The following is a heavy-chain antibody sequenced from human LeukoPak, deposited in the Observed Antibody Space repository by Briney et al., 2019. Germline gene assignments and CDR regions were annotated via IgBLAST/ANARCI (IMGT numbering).Heavy chain of an antibody. V-gene: IGHV4-4*02. D-gene: IGHD2-2*01. J-gene: IGHJ4*02. CDR1: GGSISSSHW. CDR2: IHQTGST. Sequence: PSETLSLTCAVSGGSISSSHWWSWVRQPPGKGLEWIGEIHQTGSTNYNPSLRSRGSISLDKAKNQFSLQLNSVTPEDTAVYYCARAAGRGLKRPAHVLDYWGQGTLVTVSS. CDR3: ARAAGRGLKRPAHVLDY.